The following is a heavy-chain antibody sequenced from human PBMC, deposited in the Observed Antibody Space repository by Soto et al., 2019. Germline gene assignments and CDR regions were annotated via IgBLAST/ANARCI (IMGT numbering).Heavy chain of an antibody. CDR2: ITTTSRYI. CDR1: GFTFTTYD. D-gene: IGHD1-1*01. CDR3: VTSGTAPMLRHNWFDP. V-gene: IGHV3-21*01. Sequence: EVQLVESGGGLVKPGGSLRLSCAASGFTFTTYDMNWVRQAPGKGLEWVSSITTTSRYIYYADSVRGRFTISRDNAKNSLSLQMDSLRAADTAVYYCVTSGTAPMLRHNWFDPWGQGTLVTVSS. J-gene: IGHJ5*02.